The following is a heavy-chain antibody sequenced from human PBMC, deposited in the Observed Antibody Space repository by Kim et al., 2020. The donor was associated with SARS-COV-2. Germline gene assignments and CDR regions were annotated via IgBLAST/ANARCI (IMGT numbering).Heavy chain of an antibody. D-gene: IGHD3-22*01. CDR2: IYYSGST. V-gene: IGHV4-59*01. CDR1: GGSISSYY. CDR3: ARGLITPDP. Sequence: SETLSLTCTVSGGSISSYYWSWIRQPPGKGLEWIGYIYYSGSTNYNPSLKSRVTISVDTSKNQFSLKLSSVTAADTAVYYCARGLITPDPWGQGTLVTVSS. J-gene: IGHJ5*02.